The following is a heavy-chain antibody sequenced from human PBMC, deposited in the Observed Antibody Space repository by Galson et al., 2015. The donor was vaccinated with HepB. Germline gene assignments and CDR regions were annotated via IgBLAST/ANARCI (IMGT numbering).Heavy chain of an antibody. D-gene: IGHD6-13*01. CDR1: GFSFISSS. J-gene: IGHJ4*02. CDR3: TRDSWLGQQPAFDF. V-gene: IGHV7-4-1*02. Sequence: SVKVSCKASGFSFISSSMNWFRQAPGQGLEWMGYISSDTGNPNYAQSFTGRFVFSWDTSVSTAYLQISSLEAEDTALYYCTRDSWLGQQPAFDFWGQGTLVTVSS. CDR2: ISSDTGNP.